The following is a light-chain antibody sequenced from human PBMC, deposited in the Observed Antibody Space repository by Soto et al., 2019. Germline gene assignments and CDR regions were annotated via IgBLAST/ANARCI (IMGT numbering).Light chain of an antibody. CDR3: QSYDSSLSGSVV. CDR1: SSNIGACYD. V-gene: IGLV1-40*01. CDR2: GNS. J-gene: IGLJ2*01. Sequence: QAVVTQPPSVSGAPGQRVTISCTGSSSNIGACYDVHWYQQLPGTAPKLLIYGNSNRPSGVPDRFSGSKSGTSASLAITGLQAEDEADYYCQSYDSSLSGSVVFGGGTKLTVL.